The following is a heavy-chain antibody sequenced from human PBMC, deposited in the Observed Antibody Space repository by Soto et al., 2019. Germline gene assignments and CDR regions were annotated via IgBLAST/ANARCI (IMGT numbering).Heavy chain of an antibody. D-gene: IGHD3-10*01. V-gene: IGHV3-23*01. Sequence: EVQLLESGGGLVKHGGSLRLSCAASGFTFSDYAMGWVRQAPGKGLQWVSGISGIGGSTYYADSVKGRFSISRDNSKTTFYLQASSRQAEVTAVYYFAKPGGRRVVILEFDDCGQGTLVTVSS. CDR1: GFTFSDYA. CDR3: AKPGGRRVVILEFDD. J-gene: IGHJ4*02. CDR2: ISGIGGST.